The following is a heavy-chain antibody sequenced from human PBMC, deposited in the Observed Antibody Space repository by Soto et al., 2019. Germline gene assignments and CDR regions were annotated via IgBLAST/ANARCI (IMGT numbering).Heavy chain of an antibody. J-gene: IGHJ4*02. CDR1: GYTLTELS. Sequence: ASVKVSCKVSGYTLTELSMHWVRQAPGKGLEWMGGFDPEDGETIYAQKFQGRVTMTEDTSTDTAYMELSSLRSEDTAVYYCATEYRDLEWLLTFDYWGQGTLVTVSS. V-gene: IGHV1-24*01. CDR3: ATEYRDLEWLLTFDY. CDR2: FDPEDGET. D-gene: IGHD3-3*01.